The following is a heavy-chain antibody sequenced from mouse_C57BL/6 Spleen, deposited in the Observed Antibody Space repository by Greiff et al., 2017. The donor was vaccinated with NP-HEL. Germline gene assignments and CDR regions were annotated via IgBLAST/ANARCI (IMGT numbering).Heavy chain of an antibody. V-gene: IGHV1-69*01. D-gene: IGHD1-1*01. Sequence: VQLQQPGAELVMPGASVKLSCKASGYTFTSYWMHWVKQRPGQGLEWIGEIDPSDSYTNYNQKFKGKSTLTVDKSSSTAYMQLSSLTSEDSAVYYCARSATTVVRFDYWGQGTTLTVSS. CDR3: ARSATTVVRFDY. J-gene: IGHJ2*01. CDR2: IDPSDSYT. CDR1: GYTFTSYW.